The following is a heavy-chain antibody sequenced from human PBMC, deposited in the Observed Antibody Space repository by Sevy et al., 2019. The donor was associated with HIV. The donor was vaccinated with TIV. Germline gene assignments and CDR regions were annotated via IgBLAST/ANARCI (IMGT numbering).Heavy chain of an antibody. V-gene: IGHV3-23*01. CDR1: GFTFSSYG. D-gene: IGHD1-7*01. CDR3: AKETILGTYNWFDP. J-gene: IGHJ5*02. CDR2: ISGSGGST. Sequence: GGSLRLSCVASGFTFSSYGMSWVRQAPGEGLECVSDISGSGGSTYYADSVRGRFTISRDNSKNPLYLQMNSLRADDTGVYYCAKETILGTYNWFDPWGQGTLVTVSS.